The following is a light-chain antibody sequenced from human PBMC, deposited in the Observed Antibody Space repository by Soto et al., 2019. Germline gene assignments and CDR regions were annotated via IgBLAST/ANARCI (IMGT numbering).Light chain of an antibody. CDR2: DAS. V-gene: IGKV3D-15*01. CDR3: QQYNNWPLT. Sequence: EIVMTQSPATLSVSPGXRATLSCRASQSVGNDLAWYQQKPGQAPRLLIYDASTRATGIPARFSGSGSGTEFTLTISSLLSEDFAVYSCQQYNNWPLTFGGGTKVDIK. J-gene: IGKJ4*01. CDR1: QSVGND.